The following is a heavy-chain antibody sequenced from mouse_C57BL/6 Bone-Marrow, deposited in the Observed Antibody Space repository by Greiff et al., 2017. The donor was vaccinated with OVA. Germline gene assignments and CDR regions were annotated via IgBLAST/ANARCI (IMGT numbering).Heavy chain of an antibody. CDR3: ARTGITTVEGDFAMDY. V-gene: IGHV1-55*01. J-gene: IGHJ4*01. Sequence: QVQLQQPGAELVKPGASVKMSCKASGYTFTSYWITWVKQRPGQGLEWIGDIYPGSGRTNYNENFKSKATLTVDKYSSTAYLQISSLTSEYSAVYYCARTGITTVEGDFAMDYWGQGTSVTVSS. CDR2: IYPGSGRT. D-gene: IGHD1-1*01. CDR1: GYTFTSYW.